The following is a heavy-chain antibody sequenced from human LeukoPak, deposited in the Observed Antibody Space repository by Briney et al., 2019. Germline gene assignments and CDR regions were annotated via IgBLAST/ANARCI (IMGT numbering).Heavy chain of an antibody. CDR2: ISSSGTTI. CDR3: ARTWSTSCYTSSCGYGMDV. Sequence: PGGSLRLSCAASGFTFSDYYMSWISQAPGKGLEWVSYISSSGTTIYYADSVKGRFTISRDNAKNSLYLQMNSLRAEDTAVYFCARTWSTSCYTSSCGYGMDVWGQGTTVTVSS. J-gene: IGHJ6*02. V-gene: IGHV3-11*01. D-gene: IGHD2-2*02. CDR1: GFTFSDYY.